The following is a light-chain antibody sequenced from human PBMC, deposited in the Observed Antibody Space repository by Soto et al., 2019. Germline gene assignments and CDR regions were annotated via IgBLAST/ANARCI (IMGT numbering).Light chain of an antibody. Sequence: EIVLTQSPVTLSLSPGDRATLSCRASQSVGTYLAWFQQKPGQAPRLLIHGASNRATGIPARFSGSGSGTDFTLTISSLEPEYFAVYYCQQRSSWPPWTFGQGTKVEIK. CDR3: QQRSSWPPWT. CDR1: QSVGTY. V-gene: IGKV3-11*01. J-gene: IGKJ1*01. CDR2: GAS.